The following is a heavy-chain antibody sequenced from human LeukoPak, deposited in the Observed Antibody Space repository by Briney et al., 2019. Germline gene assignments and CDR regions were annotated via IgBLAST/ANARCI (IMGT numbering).Heavy chain of an antibody. V-gene: IGHV3-74*01. CDR2: INSYESSK. CDR3: ARKEGTMVPGVPKNTNYYYYGMDV. J-gene: IGHJ6*02. CDR1: GFTFTSYW. D-gene: IGHD3-10*01. Sequence: GGSLTLSCAASGFTFTSYWTHWVRQAQGKGLVRVSLINSYESSKSYEDSVKRRLTISRDNDKNTMYLQMNSLRAEDTAVYYCARKEGTMVPGVPKNTNYYYYGMDVWGQGTTVTVSS.